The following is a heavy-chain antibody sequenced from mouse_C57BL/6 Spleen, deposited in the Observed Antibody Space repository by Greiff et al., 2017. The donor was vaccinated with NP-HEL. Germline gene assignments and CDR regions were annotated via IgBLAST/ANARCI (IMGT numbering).Heavy chain of an antibody. D-gene: IGHD2-5*01. Sequence: QVQLQQSGPELVKPGASVKISCKASGYAFSSSWMNWVKQRPGKGLEWIGRIYPGDGDTNYNGKFKGKATLTADKSSSTAYMQLSSLTSEDSAVYFCARSGVYSKDAMDYWGQGTSVTVSS. CDR1: GYAFSSSW. CDR2: IYPGDGDT. J-gene: IGHJ4*01. CDR3: ARSGVYSKDAMDY. V-gene: IGHV1-82*01.